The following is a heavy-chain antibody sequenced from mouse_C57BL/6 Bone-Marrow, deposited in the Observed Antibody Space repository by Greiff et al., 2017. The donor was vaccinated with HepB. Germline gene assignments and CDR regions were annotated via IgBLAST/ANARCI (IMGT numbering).Heavy chain of an antibody. V-gene: IGHV1-5*01. CDR3: TRDYYCSSYGWFAY. CDR1: GYTFTSYW. J-gene: IGHJ3*01. D-gene: IGHD1-1*01. Sequence: EVQLQQSGTVLARPGASVKMSCKTSGYTFTSYWMHWVKQRPGQGLEWIGAIYPGNSDTSYNQKFKGKAKLTAVTSASTAYMELSSLTNEDSAVYYCTRDYYCSSYGWFAYWGQGTLVTVSA. CDR2: IYPGNSDT.